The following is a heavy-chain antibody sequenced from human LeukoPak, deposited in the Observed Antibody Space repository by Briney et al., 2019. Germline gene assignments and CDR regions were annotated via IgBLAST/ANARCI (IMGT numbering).Heavy chain of an antibody. CDR1: GFTFSSYG. V-gene: IGHV3-33*01. CDR2: IWYDGSNK. Sequence: PGRSLRLSCAASGFTFSSYGMHWVRQAPGKGLEWVAVIWYDGSNKYYADSVKGRFTISRDNSKNTLYLQMNSLRAEDTAVYYCARDLDYGDYGPLGIPFDYWGQGTLVTVSS. J-gene: IGHJ4*02. CDR3: ARDLDYGDYGPLGIPFDY. D-gene: IGHD4-17*01.